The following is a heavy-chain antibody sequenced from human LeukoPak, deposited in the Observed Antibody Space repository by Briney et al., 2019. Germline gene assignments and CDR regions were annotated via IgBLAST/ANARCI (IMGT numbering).Heavy chain of an antibody. CDR1: GYTFTDYF. V-gene: IGHV1-2*02. CDR2: INPNSGGT. D-gene: IGHD5-18*01. J-gene: IGHJ4*02. Sequence: ASVKVTCKASGYTFTDYFMHWVRQAPGQGLEWMGWINPNSGGTHYAQKFQGRGTMTRDTSISTAYMELSRLRPDDTAVYYCARDPGYSSPRGDYWGQGTLVTVSS. CDR3: ARDPGYSSPRGDY.